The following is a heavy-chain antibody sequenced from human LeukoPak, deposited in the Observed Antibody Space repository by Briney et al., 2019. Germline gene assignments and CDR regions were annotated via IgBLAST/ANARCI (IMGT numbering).Heavy chain of an antibody. CDR2: ISAYNGNT. CDR3: ARDAGYSYGFENYYYGMDV. J-gene: IGHJ6*02. CDR1: GYTFTSDG. V-gene: IGHV1-18*01. D-gene: IGHD5-18*01. Sequence: ASVKVSCKASGYTFTSDGISWVRQAPGQGLEWMGWISAYNGNTNYAQKLQGRVTMTTDTSTSTAYMELRSLRSDDTAVYYCARDAGYSYGFENYYYGMDVWGQGTTVTVSS.